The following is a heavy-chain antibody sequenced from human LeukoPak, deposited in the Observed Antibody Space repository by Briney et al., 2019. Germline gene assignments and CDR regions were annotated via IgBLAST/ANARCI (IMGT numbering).Heavy chain of an antibody. CDR3: ARGDYYFDY. Sequence: PSETLSLTCGVSGGSLSGYYWSWIRQPPGKGLEWIGYIYHSGSTYYNPSLKSRVTISVDRSKNQFSLKLSSVTAVDTAVYYCARGDYYFDYWGQGTLATVSS. CDR2: IYHSGST. J-gene: IGHJ4*02. CDR1: GGSLSGYY. D-gene: IGHD3-16*01. V-gene: IGHV4-30-2*01.